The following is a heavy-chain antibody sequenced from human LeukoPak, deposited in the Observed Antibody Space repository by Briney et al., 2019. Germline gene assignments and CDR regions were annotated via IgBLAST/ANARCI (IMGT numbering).Heavy chain of an antibody. V-gene: IGHV3-30-3*01. CDR2: VSYDGSNK. Sequence: PGGSLRLSCAASGFTFSTYAMHWVRQAPGKGLEWVAVVSYDGSNKYYADSVKGRFTISRDNSKNTFYLQMNSLRAEDTAVYYCARDKESYYYGYGMDVWGQGTTVTVSS. J-gene: IGHJ6*02. CDR3: ARDKESYYYGYGMDV. CDR1: GFTFSTYA. D-gene: IGHD3-10*01.